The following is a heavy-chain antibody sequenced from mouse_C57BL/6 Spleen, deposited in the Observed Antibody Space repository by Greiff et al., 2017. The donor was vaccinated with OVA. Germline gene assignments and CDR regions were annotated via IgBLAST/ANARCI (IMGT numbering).Heavy chain of an antibody. J-gene: IGHJ2*01. V-gene: IGHV3-6*01. CDR3: ARGGYSSGYDYFDY. Sequence: EVQLQQSGPGLVKPSQSLSLTCSVTGYSITSGYYWNWIRQFPGNKLEWMGYISYDGSNNYNPSLKNRISITRDTSKNQFFLKLNSVTTEDTATYYCARGGYSSGYDYFDYWGQGTTLTVSS. CDR1: GYSITSGYY. D-gene: IGHD3-2*02. CDR2: ISYDGSN.